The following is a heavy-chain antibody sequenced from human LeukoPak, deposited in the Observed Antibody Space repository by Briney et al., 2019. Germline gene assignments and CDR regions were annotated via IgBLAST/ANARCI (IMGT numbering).Heavy chain of an antibody. CDR2: IFSGGST. Sequence: GGSLRLSCAASGFTFSSNYMSWVRQAPGKGLEWVSVIFSGGSTYYADSVKGRFTISRDNSKNTLYLQMNILRVEDTAVYYCARGNTGRTVTYYLDSWGQGTLVTVSS. CDR1: GFTFSSNY. D-gene: IGHD4-17*01. V-gene: IGHV3-53*01. CDR3: ARGNTGRTVTYYLDS. J-gene: IGHJ4*02.